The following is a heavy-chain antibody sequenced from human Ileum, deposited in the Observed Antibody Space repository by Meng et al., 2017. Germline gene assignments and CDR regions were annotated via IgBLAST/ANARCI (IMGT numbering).Heavy chain of an antibody. Sequence: GGSLRLSCAASGFPFSTSWMAWVRQIPGKGLEWVANIKQDGSEKNHVDSVKGRFTVSRDNAENSLYLHMTSLRVEDTAIYYCARDPNFSAFDIWGQGTVVTVSS. CDR2: IKQDGSEK. V-gene: IGHV3-7*01. J-gene: IGHJ3*02. CDR3: ARDPNFSAFDI. D-gene: IGHD2/OR15-2a*01. CDR1: GFPFSTSW.